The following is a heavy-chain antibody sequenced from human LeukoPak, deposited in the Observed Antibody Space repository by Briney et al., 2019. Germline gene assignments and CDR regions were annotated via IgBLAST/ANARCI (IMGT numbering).Heavy chain of an antibody. D-gene: IGHD1-1*01. CDR3: ARWQNPADTTGIY. J-gene: IGHJ4*02. CDR2: IYYSGST. Sequence: SETLSLTCTVSDYSISSGYYWGWIRQPPGKGLEWIGSIYYSGSTYYNPSLKSRVAISVDTSKNQFSLKLSSVTAADTAVYYCARWQNPADTTGIYWGQGTLVTVSS. V-gene: IGHV4-38-2*02. CDR1: DYSISSGYY.